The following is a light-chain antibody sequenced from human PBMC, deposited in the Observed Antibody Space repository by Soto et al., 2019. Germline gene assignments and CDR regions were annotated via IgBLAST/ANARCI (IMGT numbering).Light chain of an antibody. V-gene: IGLV2-14*01. CDR1: SSDVGRYKY. Sequence: QSVLTQPASVSGSPGQSITISCTGTSSDVGRYKYVSWYQQYPGNAPKLLIYEVSNRPSGVSDRFSGSKSDNTASLTISGLXPEDEATYFCTSSTSSNTYAFGTGTKV. J-gene: IGLJ1*01. CDR2: EVS. CDR3: TSSTSSNTYA.